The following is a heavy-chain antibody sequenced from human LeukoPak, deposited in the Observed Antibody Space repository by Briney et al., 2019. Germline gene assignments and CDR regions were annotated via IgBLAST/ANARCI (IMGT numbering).Heavy chain of an antibody. CDR2: IYHTGST. J-gene: IGHJ4*02. Sequence: SETLSLTCTISGGSVSDYYWSWIRQSPGKGLEWIGYIYHTGSTSYSPSLKSRVTISADTSQNQFSLKLSSVTAADTAVYYRASRKLGNDYWGQGTLVTVSS. CDR1: GGSVSDYY. D-gene: IGHD7-27*01. V-gene: IGHV4-59*02. CDR3: ASRKLGNDY.